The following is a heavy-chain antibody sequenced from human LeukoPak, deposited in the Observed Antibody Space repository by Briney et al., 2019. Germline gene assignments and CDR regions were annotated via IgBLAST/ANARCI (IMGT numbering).Heavy chain of an antibody. J-gene: IGHJ4*02. CDR1: EFSVRSSY. V-gene: IGHV3-53*01. Sequence: SGGSLGLSCEASEFSVRSSYMSWVRQAPGKGLEWVSVIYTSDSTHYADSVKGRFIISRDNSRNTLYLQMNSLRAEDTAVYYCARGASCGGDCYPHWGQGTLVTVSS. D-gene: IGHD2-21*02. CDR3: ARGASCGGDCYPH. CDR2: IYTSDST.